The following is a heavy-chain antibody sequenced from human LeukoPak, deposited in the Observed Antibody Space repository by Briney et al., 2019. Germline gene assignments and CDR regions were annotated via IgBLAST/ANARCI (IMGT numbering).Heavy chain of an antibody. CDR2: ISYDGSNK. J-gene: IGHJ4*02. V-gene: IGHV3-30-3*01. CDR3: ARGSSSSSWYPQYYFDY. CDR1: GFTFSYYT. D-gene: IGHD6-13*01. Sequence: GRSLRLSCAASGFTFSYYTMHWVRQAPGKGLEWVAVISYDGSNKYYADSVKGRFTISRDNAKNSLYLQMNSLRDEDTAVYYCARGSSSSSWYPQYYFDYWGQGTLVTVSS.